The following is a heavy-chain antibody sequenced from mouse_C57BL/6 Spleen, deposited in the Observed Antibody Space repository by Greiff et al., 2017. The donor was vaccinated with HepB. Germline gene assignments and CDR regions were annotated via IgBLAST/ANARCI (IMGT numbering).Heavy chain of an antibody. D-gene: IGHD1-1*01. J-gene: IGHJ3*01. CDR1: GFTFNDYH. V-gene: IGHV7-4*01. CDR3: VKAVASGSSYTWFDY. CDR2: IRNKANGYAT. Sequence: EVKLVESGGGLVQPGASLRLSCAASGFTFNDYHMSWVRQPPGKAPEWLALIRNKANGYATEYTASVKGRFTISRANSPKILYLQMNTRRAEASATDYCVKAVASGSSYTWFDYWGKGTLVTVS.